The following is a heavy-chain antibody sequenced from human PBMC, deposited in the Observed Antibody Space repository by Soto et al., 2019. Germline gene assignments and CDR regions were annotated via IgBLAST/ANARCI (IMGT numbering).Heavy chain of an antibody. V-gene: IGHV4-34*01. J-gene: IGHJ4*02. CDR1: GGSFSGYY. D-gene: IGHD2-15*01. Sequence: QVQLQQWGAGLLKPSETLSLTCAVYGGSFSGYYWSWIRQPPGKGLEWIGEINHSGSPNYNPSLKSRVTISVDTSKNQFSLKLSSVTAADTAVYYCARGGYCSGGSCYPFDYWGQGTLVTVSS. CDR2: INHSGSP. CDR3: ARGGYCSGGSCYPFDY.